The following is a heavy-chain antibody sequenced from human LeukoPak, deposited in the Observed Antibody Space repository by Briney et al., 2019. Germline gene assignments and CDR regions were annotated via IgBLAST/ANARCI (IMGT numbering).Heavy chain of an antibody. Sequence: GASVKVSCKASGYTFTGYYLHWVRQAPGQGLEWMGWINPNSGGTNYAQKFQGRVTMTRDTSISTAYMELSRLRSDDTAVYYCARDLDGSGWYDYWGQGTLVTVSS. J-gene: IGHJ4*02. V-gene: IGHV1-2*02. CDR3: ARDLDGSGWYDY. CDR2: INPNSGGT. D-gene: IGHD6-19*01. CDR1: GYTFTGYY.